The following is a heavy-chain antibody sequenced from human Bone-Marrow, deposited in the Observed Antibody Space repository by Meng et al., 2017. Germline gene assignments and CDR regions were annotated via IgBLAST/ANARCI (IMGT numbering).Heavy chain of an antibody. V-gene: IGHV4-39*01. CDR1: VGSISTSGYY. Sequence: QPQLQESGPGLVRPPEAPSLTCRFAVGSISTSGYYWGWIRQPPGKGLEWIGSIGHSGFTYYTPSLKSRVTVSIDTSRNQFSLWLTSVTAADTAVYYCVRSSAWVRTGFDPWGQGTLVTVSS. D-gene: IGHD6-19*01. J-gene: IGHJ5*02. CDR3: VRSSAWVRTGFDP. CDR2: IGHSGFT.